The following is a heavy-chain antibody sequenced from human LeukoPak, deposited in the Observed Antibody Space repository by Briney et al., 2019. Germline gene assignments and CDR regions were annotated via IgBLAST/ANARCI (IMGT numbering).Heavy chain of an antibody. D-gene: IGHD2-21*01. CDR1: GGSISSGGYY. J-gene: IGHJ4*02. V-gene: IGHV4-31*03. CDR3: ARGPTSVVADY. CDR2: IYYSGRT. Sequence: SQTLSLTCTVSGGSISSGGYYWSWNRQHPGKGLEWIGYIYYSGRTYYNPSLKSRVAISLETSKNQFSLKLSSVTAADTAVYYCARGPTSVVADYWGQGTLVTVSS.